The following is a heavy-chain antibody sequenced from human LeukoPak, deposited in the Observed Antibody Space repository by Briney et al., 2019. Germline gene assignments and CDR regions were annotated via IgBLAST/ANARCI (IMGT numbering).Heavy chain of an antibody. J-gene: IGHJ6*02. Sequence: SETLSLTCAVYGGSFSGYYWSWIRQPPGKGLEWIGEINHSGSTNYNPSLKSRVTISVDTSKNQFSLKQSSVTAADTAVYYCARADTMVRGVISGMDVWGQGTTVTVSS. V-gene: IGHV4-34*01. CDR3: ARADTMVRGVISGMDV. CDR2: INHSGST. CDR1: GGSFSGYY. D-gene: IGHD3-10*01.